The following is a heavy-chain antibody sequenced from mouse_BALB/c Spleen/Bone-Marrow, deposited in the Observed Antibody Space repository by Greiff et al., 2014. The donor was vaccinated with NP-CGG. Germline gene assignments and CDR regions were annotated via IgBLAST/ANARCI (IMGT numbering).Heavy chain of an antibody. Sequence: QVQLQQSGPELVKPGASVRISCKASGYTFTSYYIHWVKQRPGQGLEWIGWIYPGDFNTKYNEKFKGKATLTADKSSSTAYMQLSSLTSEDSAVYFCARKSQRAHDSMNYWGPGTSVTVSS. CDR1: GYTFTSYY. V-gene: IGHV1S56*01. CDR3: ARKSQRAHDSMNY. D-gene: IGHD2-4*01. J-gene: IGHJ4*01. CDR2: IYPGDFNT.